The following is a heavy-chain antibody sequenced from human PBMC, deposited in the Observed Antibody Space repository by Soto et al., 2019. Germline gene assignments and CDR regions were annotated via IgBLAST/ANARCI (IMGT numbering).Heavy chain of an antibody. CDR3: ARDGSYGSSGLDFDY. CDR1: GFSFSYYG. D-gene: IGHD3-22*01. CDR2: IGGTTNAI. Sequence: GGSLRLSCAASGFSFSYYGMNWVRQAPGKRPEWISYIGGTTNAIHYADSVKGRFTISRDNAKNSLFLQMNSLRDEDTAMYYCARDGSYGSSGLDFDYWGQGILVTVSS. J-gene: IGHJ4*02. V-gene: IGHV3-48*02.